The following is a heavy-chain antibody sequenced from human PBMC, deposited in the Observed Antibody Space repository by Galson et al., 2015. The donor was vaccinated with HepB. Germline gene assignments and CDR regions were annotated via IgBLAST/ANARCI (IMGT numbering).Heavy chain of an antibody. CDR1: GYTFTSYG. CDR2: ISAYNGNT. Sequence: SVKVSCKASGYTFTSYGISWVRQAPGQGLEWMGWISAYNGNTNYAQKLQGRVTMTTDTSTSTAYMELRSLRSDDTAVYYCARGGDYYDSSGYDAFDIWGQGTMVTVSS. D-gene: IGHD3-22*01. J-gene: IGHJ3*02. CDR3: ARGGDYYDSSGYDAFDI. V-gene: IGHV1-18*01.